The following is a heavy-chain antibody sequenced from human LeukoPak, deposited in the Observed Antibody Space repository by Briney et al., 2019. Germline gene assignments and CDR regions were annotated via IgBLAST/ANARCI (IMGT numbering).Heavy chain of an antibody. V-gene: IGHV3-20*04. Sequence: PGGSLRLSCAASGFIFDEYGMSWVRQAPGKGLEWVAGISLNGGATGYADSVKGRFTISRDNAKNSLYLQMNSLRADDTALYYCARVRVVWDLDDAFDIWGQGTMVTVSS. D-gene: IGHD1-26*01. CDR3: ARVRVVWDLDDAFDI. J-gene: IGHJ3*02. CDR2: ISLNGGAT. CDR1: GFIFDEYG.